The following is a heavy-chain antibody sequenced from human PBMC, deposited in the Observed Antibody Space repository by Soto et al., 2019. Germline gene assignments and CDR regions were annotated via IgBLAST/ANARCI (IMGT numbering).Heavy chain of an antibody. V-gene: IGHV4-31*03. Sequence: SETLSLTCTVSGGSISSGGYYWSWIRQHPGKGLEWIGYIYYSGSTYYNPSLKRRVTISVDTSKNQFSLKLRSVTAADTAVYSRARATPRNGDCLAAPHNWSDPWGQVTLVAASS. J-gene: IGHJ5*02. D-gene: IGHD2-21*02. CDR3: ARATPRNGDCLAAPHNWSDP. CDR2: IYYSGST. CDR1: GGSISSGGYY.